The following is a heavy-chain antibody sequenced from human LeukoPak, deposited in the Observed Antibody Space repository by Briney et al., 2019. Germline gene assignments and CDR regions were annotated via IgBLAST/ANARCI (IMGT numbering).Heavy chain of an antibody. D-gene: IGHD3-22*01. CDR3: ARHANYYDSSGYYVLDGAFDI. CDR2: ISYSGST. CDR1: GYFISSGYY. J-gene: IGHJ3*02. Sequence: SETLSLTCAVSGYFISSGYYWGWIRQPPGKGLEWIGSISYSGSTYYNPSLKSRVTMSVDTSKNQFSLKLSSVTAADTAVYYCARHANYYDSSGYYVLDGAFDIWGQGTMVTVSS. V-gene: IGHV4-38-2*01.